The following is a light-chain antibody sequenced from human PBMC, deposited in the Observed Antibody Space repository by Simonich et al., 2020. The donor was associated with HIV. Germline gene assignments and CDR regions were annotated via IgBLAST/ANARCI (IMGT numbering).Light chain of an antibody. Sequence: DIVMTQSPDSLAVSLGERATINCKSSKNILSSSNNKNYLTWYQHKPGQPPKLLIYWASTRESGVPDRFSASGYGTDFTLTISSLQAEDVAVYYCQQYYSPPLAFGGGTKVEIK. CDR1: KNILSSSNNKNY. V-gene: IGKV4-1*01. CDR3: QQYYSPPLA. J-gene: IGKJ4*01. CDR2: WAS.